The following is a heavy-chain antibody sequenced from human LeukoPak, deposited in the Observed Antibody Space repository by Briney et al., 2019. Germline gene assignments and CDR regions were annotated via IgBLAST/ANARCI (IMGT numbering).Heavy chain of an antibody. CDR1: GFTFTCCW. CDR2: IKQDGREK. D-gene: IGHD4-23*01. J-gene: IGHJ4*02. V-gene: IGHV3-7*01. Sequence: PGGSLRLSRAASGFTFTCCWMSWVRQAPGKGLEWVASIKQDGREKFYADSVKGRFTISRDNAKNSLYLQMNSLRAEDTAVYYCARVPGVTRYFDYWGQGNLVTVSS. CDR3: ARVPGVTRYFDY.